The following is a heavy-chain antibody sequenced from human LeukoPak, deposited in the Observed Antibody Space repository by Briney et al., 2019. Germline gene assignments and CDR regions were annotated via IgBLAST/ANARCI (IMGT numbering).Heavy chain of an antibody. CDR3: ARDYGSGRGVEISYYHYGMDV. Sequence: GRCLTLSSAATVFTLSTFVIHWVPDAPGRGRVCVAVTWYDGTNEYYADSVKGRFTISRDNSKNTLYLQMNCLRAEDTALYFCARDYGSGRGVEISYYHYGMDVWGQGTTVTVSS. D-gene: IGHD3-10*01. V-gene: IGHV3-33*01. CDR2: TWYDGTNE. J-gene: IGHJ6*02. CDR1: VFTLSTFV.